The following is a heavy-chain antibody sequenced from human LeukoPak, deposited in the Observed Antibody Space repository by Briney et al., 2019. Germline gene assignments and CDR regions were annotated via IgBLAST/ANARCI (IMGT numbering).Heavy chain of an antibody. V-gene: IGHV4-59*01. CDR2: IYYSGST. J-gene: IGHJ6*04. D-gene: IGHD2-21*01. CDR3: ARDHSPYGMDV. Sequence: SETLSLTCTVSGGSISSYYWSWIRQPPGKGLEWIGYIYYSGSTNYNPSLKSRVTISVDTSKNQFSLKLSSATAADTAVYYCARDHSPYGMDVWGKGTTVTVSS. CDR1: GGSISSYY.